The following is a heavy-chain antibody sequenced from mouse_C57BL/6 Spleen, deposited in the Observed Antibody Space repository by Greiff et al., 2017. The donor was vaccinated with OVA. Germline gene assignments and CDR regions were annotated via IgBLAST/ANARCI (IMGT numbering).Heavy chain of an antibody. V-gene: IGHV1-69*01. CDR3: ASTTGTDYFDY. CDR1: GYTFTSYW. Sequence: QVQLQQPGAELVMPGASVKLSCKASGYTFTSYWMHWVKQRPGQGLEWIGELDPSDSYTNYNQKFKGKSTLTVDKSSSTAYMQLSSLTSGDSAVYYCASTTGTDYFDYWGQGTTLTVSS. CDR2: LDPSDSYT. D-gene: IGHD4-1*01. J-gene: IGHJ2*01.